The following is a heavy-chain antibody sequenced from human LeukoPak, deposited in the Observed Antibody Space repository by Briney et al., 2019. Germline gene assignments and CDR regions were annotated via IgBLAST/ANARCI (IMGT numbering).Heavy chain of an antibody. Sequence: PGGSLRLSCAASGFSFSSYEMTWIRQPPGKGLEWIGEINHSGSTNYNPSLKSRVTISVDTSKNQFSLKLSSVTAADAAVYYCARESAVAGELYDSWGQGTLVTVSS. CDR2: INHSGST. CDR3: ARESAVAGELYDS. D-gene: IGHD6-19*01. V-gene: IGHV4-34*01. CDR1: GFSFSSYE. J-gene: IGHJ4*02.